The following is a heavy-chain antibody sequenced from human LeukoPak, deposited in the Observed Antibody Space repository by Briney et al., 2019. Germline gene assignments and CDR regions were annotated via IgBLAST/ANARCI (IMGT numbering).Heavy chain of an antibody. CDR1: GFSFSTYA. Sequence: PGGSLRLSCAASGFSFSTYALGWVRQAPGKGLEWVSSISNSGGSSYYADSVKGRFSISRDNSKNTLYLQMNSLRAEDTAVYYCARTYYFGSGTYAFDIWGQGTMVTVSS. CDR2: ISNSGGSS. J-gene: IGHJ3*02. CDR3: ARTYYFGSGTYAFDI. D-gene: IGHD3-10*01. V-gene: IGHV3-23*01.